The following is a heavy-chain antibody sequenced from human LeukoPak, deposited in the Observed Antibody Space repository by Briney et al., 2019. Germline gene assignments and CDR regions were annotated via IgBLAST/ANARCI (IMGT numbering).Heavy chain of an antibody. CDR3: AKRADGSSSYCPDY. V-gene: IGHV3-23*01. CDR1: GVTFSTYG. J-gene: IGHJ4*02. Sequence: GGSLRLSCTASGVTFSTYGMSWVRQAPGKGLEWVSTISGSGGSTYHADSVKGRFTISRDNSKNTLYLQMNLLRDEDTAVYYCAKRADGSSSYCPDYWGQGTLVTVSS. D-gene: IGHD3-22*01. CDR2: ISGSGGST.